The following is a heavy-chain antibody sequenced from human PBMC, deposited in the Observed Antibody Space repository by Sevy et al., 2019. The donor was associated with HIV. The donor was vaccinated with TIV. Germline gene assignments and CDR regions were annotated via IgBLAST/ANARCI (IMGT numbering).Heavy chain of an antibody. V-gene: IGHV3-30*04. D-gene: IGHD5-12*01. J-gene: IGHJ4*02. CDR2: ISYDESNK. Sequence: GGSLRLSCAASGFTFSNYAMHWVRQAPGKGLEWVAVISYDESNKYNADSVKGRFTISRDNSKKTLYLQMYCRRAEDTAVYYCARVDEQRWLRLYYFDYWGQGTLVTVSS. CDR3: ARVDEQRWLRLYYFDY. CDR1: GFTFSNYA.